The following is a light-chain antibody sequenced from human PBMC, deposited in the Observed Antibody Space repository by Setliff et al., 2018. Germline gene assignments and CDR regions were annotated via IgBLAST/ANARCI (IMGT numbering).Light chain of an antibody. CDR2: DVD. J-gene: IGLJ2*01. CDR1: SSVIGGYNS. V-gene: IGLV2-14*01. CDR3: SSYTSTSTPV. Sequence: QSVLAQPASVSGSPGQSITISCTGTSSVIGGYNSVSWYQQHPGKAPKLMIYDVDNRSSGVSNRFSGSKSGSTASLTISGLQADDEADYYCSSYTSTSTPVFGGGTKVTVL.